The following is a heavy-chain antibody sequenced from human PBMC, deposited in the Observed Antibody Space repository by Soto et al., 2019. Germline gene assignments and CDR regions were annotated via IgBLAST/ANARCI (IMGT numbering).Heavy chain of an antibody. D-gene: IGHD2-8*02. V-gene: IGHV3-30*03. Sequence: QVQLVESGGGVVQPGRSLRLSCAVSGFTVSTYGMHWVRQAPGKGLEWVAVISRDGGTKYYADSVKGRFTISRDNSRNTLFXEMNSLRGDDMAVYYCTGEVASGYWG. J-gene: IGHJ4*01. CDR2: ISRDGGTK. CDR1: GFTVSTYG. CDR3: TGEVASGY.